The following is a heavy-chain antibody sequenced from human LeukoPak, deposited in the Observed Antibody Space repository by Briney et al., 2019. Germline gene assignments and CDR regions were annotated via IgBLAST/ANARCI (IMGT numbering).Heavy chain of an antibody. CDR2: IYYNGST. CDR1: GGSISSSSYY. V-gene: IGHV4-39*01. J-gene: IGHJ4*02. D-gene: IGHD6-19*01. CDR3: ASPAVAGRLSYFDY. Sequence: SETLSLTCTVSGGSISSSSYYWGWIRQPPGKGLEWIGSIYYNGSTYYNPSLKSRVTISVDTSKNQFSLKLSSVTAADTAVYYCASPAVAGRLSYFDYWGQGTLVTVSS.